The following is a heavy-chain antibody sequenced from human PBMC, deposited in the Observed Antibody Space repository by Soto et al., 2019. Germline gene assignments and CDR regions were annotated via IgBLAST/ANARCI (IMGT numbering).Heavy chain of an antibody. Sequence: ASVKVSCKASGGTFSSYAISWVRQAPGQGLEWMGGIIPIFGTANYAQKFQGRVTITADESTSTAYMELSSLRSEDTAVYYCARGGLGELSLSQTYFDYWGQGTLVTVSS. D-gene: IGHD3-16*02. V-gene: IGHV1-69*13. CDR2: IIPIFGTA. CDR3: ARGGLGELSLSQTYFDY. CDR1: GGTFSSYA. J-gene: IGHJ4*02.